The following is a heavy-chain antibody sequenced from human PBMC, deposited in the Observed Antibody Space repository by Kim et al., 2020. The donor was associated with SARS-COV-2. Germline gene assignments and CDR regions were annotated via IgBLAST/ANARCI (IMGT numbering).Heavy chain of an antibody. V-gene: IGHV1-2*06. D-gene: IGHD2-2*01. CDR1: GYTFTGYY. CDR3: ARGALAVPAAVEYFQH. J-gene: IGHJ1*01. Sequence: ASVKVSCKASGYTFTGYYMHWVRQAPGQGLEWMGRINPNSGGTNYAQKFQGRVTMTRDTSISTAYMELSRLRSNDTAVYYCARGALAVPAAVEYFQHWGQGTLVTVSS. CDR2: INPNSGGT.